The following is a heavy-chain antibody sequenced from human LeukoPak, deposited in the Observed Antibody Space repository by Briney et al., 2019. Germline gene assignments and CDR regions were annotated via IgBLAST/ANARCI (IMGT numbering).Heavy chain of an antibody. CDR1: GYTFSGCY. D-gene: IGHD1-26*01. V-gene: IGHV1-2*01. Sequence: SVNLSCNASGYTFSGCYMHWVRQPPGQGLESMGFGNSLCGATTYASHFHDRVTFSRDNSLSTAYMDLTSLRSDDTVSYYCARGRGGATTGFDHWGQGTLVIVSS. J-gene: IGHJ4*02. CDR3: ARGRGGATTGFDH. CDR2: GNSLCGAT.